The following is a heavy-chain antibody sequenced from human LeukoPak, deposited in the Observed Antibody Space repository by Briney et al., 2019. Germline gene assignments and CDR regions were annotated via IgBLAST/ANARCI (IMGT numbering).Heavy chain of an antibody. D-gene: IGHD5-24*01. V-gene: IGHV1-18*04. CDR1: GYTFTGYY. Sequence: VASVKVSCKASGYTFTGYYMHWVRQAPGQGLEWMGWISAYNGNTNYAQKLQGRVTMTTDTSTSTAYMELRSLRSDDTAVYYCARVGEMATTWVSQSYYYYYMDVWGKGTTVTISS. J-gene: IGHJ6*03. CDR3: ARVGEMATTWVSQSYYYYYMDV. CDR2: ISAYNGNT.